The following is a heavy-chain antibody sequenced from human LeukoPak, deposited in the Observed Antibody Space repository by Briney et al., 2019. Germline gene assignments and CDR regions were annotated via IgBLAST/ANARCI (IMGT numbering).Heavy chain of an antibody. J-gene: IGHJ3*02. CDR2: ISINGGST. CDR1: GFTFSSYA. D-gene: IGHD3-22*01. CDR3: ARALTFYYSDAFDI. V-gene: IGHV3-64*02. Sequence: GGSLRLSCSASGFTFSSYAMHWVRQAPGKGLEYVSGISINGGSTDYADSVKGRFTISRDNSKNTLYLQMGSLRDEDMAVYYCARALTFYYSDAFDIWGQGTMVTVSS.